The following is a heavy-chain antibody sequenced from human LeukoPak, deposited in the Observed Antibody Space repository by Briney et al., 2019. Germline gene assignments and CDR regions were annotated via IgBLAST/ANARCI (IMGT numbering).Heavy chain of an antibody. CDR2: IYYSGST. CDR3: ARGGVVVAATNPYYYYYMDV. V-gene: IGHV4-59*01. CDR1: GGSISSYY. D-gene: IGHD2-15*01. J-gene: IGHJ6*03. Sequence: SGTLFLTCTVSGGSISSYYWSWIRQPPGKGLEWIGYIYYSGSTNYNPSLKSRVTISVDTSKNQFSLKLSSVTAADTAVYYCARGGVVVAATNPYYYYYMDVWGKGTTVTVSS.